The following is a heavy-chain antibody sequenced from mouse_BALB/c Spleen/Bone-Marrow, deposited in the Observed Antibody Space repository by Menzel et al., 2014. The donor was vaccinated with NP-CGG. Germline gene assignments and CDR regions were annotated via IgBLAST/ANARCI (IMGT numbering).Heavy chain of an antibody. CDR1: GYAFSSYW. V-gene: IGHV1-80*01. Sequence: QVQLQQPGAELVRPGSSVKISCKASGYAFSSYWMNWVKQRPGQGLEWIGQIYPGDGDTNYNGKFKGKATLTADKSSSTAYMQLSSLTSEDSAVYFCARGPWFAYWGQGTLATVSA. CDR2: IYPGDGDT. J-gene: IGHJ3*01. CDR3: ARGPWFAY.